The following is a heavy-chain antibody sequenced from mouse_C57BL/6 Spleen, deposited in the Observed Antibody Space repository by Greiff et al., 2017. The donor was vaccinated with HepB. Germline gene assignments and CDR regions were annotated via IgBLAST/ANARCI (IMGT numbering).Heavy chain of an antibody. V-gene: IGHV1-15*01. Sequence: QVQLKESGAELVRPGASVTLSCKASGYTFTDYEMHWVKQTPVHGLEWIGAIDPDTGGTAYNQKFKGKAILTADKSSSTAYMELRSLTSEDSAVYYCTRSLYLDYWGQGTTLTVSS. CDR1: GYTFTDYE. J-gene: IGHJ2*01. CDR2: IDPDTGGT. D-gene: IGHD1-3*01. CDR3: TRSLYLDY.